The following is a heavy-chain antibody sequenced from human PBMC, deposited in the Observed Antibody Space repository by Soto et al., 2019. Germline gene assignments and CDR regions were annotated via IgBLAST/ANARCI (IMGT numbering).Heavy chain of an antibody. V-gene: IGHV3-7*01. J-gene: IGHJ3*02. CDR1: GFTFSSYW. D-gene: IGHD2-15*01. CDR2: IKQDGSEK. CDR3: ARDVFDCSGGSCYPRTYAFDI. Sequence: GGSLRLSCAASGFTFSSYWMSWVRQAPGKGLEWVANIKQDGSEKYYVDSVKGGFTISRDNAKNSLYLQMNSLRAEDTAVYYCARDVFDCSGGSCYPRTYAFDIWGQGTMVTVSS.